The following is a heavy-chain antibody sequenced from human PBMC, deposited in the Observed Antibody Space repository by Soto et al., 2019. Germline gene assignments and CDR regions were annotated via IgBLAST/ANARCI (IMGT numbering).Heavy chain of an antibody. CDR2: VSYSGST. V-gene: IGHV4-59*08. CDR1: GGAIGGYY. Sequence: TLSLTCSLSGGAIGGYYWSWIRQPPGKALEWIGYVSYSGSTDYHPSLKSRVSISIDTSKNQFSLKMISVTAADTAVYYCARHGSDSGWFCFDPWGQGALVTAPQ. CDR3: ARHGSDSGWFCFDP. D-gene: IGHD6-19*01. J-gene: IGHJ5*02.